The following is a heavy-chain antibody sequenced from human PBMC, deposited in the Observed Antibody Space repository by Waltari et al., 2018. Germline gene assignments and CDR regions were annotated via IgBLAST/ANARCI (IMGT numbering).Heavy chain of an antibody. CDR1: GGSISSYY. Sequence: QVQLQESGPGLVKPSETLSLTCTVSGGSISSYYWSWIRQPPGKGLEWIGYIYYSGSTNYNPPLKSRVTISVDTSKNQFSLKLSSVTAADTAVYYCARAGYYDFWSGYYFDYWGQGTLVTVSS. CDR3: ARAGYYDFWSGYYFDY. V-gene: IGHV4-59*01. D-gene: IGHD3-3*01. CDR2: IYYSGST. J-gene: IGHJ4*02.